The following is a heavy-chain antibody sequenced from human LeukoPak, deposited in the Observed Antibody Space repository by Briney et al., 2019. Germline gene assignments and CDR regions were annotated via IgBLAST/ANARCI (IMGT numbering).Heavy chain of an antibody. CDR2: ISSSSSYI. CDR3: ARDQPGLRNFDY. CDR1: GFSFSSYG. Sequence: GGSLRLSCAASGFSFSSYGMHWVRQAPGKGLEWVSSISSSSSYIYYADSVKGRFTISRDNAKNSLYLQMNSLRAEDTAVYYCARDQPGLRNFDYWGQGTLVTVSS. J-gene: IGHJ4*02. V-gene: IGHV3-21*01. D-gene: IGHD5-12*01.